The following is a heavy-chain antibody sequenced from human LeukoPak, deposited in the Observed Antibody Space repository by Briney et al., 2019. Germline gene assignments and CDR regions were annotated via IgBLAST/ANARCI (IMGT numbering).Heavy chain of an antibody. V-gene: IGHV4-39*07. CDR3: ARGSSYYDFWSGYYGDAFDI. D-gene: IGHD3-3*01. CDR1: SGSISTSNYY. Sequence: SETLSLTCTVSSGSISTSNYYWGWVRQPPGKALEWIGNIFYSGSTYYSPSLKSRVTISVDTSKNQFSLKLSSVTAADTAVYYCARGSSYYDFWSGYYGDAFDIWGQGTMVTVSS. CDR2: IFYSGST. J-gene: IGHJ3*02.